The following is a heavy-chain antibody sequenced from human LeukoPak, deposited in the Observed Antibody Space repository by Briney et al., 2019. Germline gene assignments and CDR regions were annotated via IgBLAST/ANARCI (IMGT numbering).Heavy chain of an antibody. V-gene: IGHV3-64*01. D-gene: IGHD1-26*01. Sequence: PGGSLRLSCAASGFTSGFTFRSFAMHWVRQAPGKGLEYVSGITSNGDRTYYANSVKGRFTMSRDNSKNTLYLQMGSLRVEDMAVYYCARDPGWEPGHSVAFDIWGQGTMVTVSS. CDR1: GFTFRSFA. CDR2: ITSNGDRT. J-gene: IGHJ3*02. CDR3: ARDPGWEPGHSVAFDI.